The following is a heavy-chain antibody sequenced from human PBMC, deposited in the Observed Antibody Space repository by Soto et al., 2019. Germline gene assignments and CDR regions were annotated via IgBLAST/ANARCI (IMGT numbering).Heavy chain of an antibody. CDR1: GLTFNLFA. Sequence: TGGSLRLSCSASGFTASGLTFNLFAMNWVRQAPGKGLEWVSSISGGGGSTYYADSVKGRFTVSRDNSKNTLYLQMNSLRDDDTAVYYCAKGQDIPIFDHLDPWRPGTLVTVSS. CDR3: AKGQDIPIFDHLDP. D-gene: IGHD3-3*01. J-gene: IGHJ5*02. CDR2: ISGGGGST. V-gene: IGHV3-23*01.